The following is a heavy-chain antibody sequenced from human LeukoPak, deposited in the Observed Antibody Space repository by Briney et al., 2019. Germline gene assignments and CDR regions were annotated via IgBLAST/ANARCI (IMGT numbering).Heavy chain of an antibody. CDR1: GGSISRYY. J-gene: IGHJ3*02. Sequence: DTVSLTCTVSGGSISRYYWSWIRQPPGKRLEWIGYIYYSGSTNYNPSLKRRVTISVDTSKNQFSLKLSSVTAADTAVYFCARDLEKQLVLFAFDIWGQETIVTVSS. V-gene: IGHV4-59*01. CDR2: IYYSGST. D-gene: IGHD6-6*01. CDR3: ARDLEKQLVLFAFDI.